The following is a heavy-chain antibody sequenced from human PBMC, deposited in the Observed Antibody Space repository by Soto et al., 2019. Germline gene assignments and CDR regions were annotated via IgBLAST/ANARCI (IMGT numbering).Heavy chain of an antibody. CDR3: ARDRGGDVGQFLFPDGFDL. CDR2: IGGSGGTK. CDR1: GFTFSSYE. J-gene: IGHJ3*01. Sequence: EEQLVESGGGLVQPGGSLRLSCAASGFTFSSYEMNWVRQAPGKGLEWISYIGGSGGTKYTADSVKGRFTISRDNAQNSLYLQMNSLRAEDKAVYYCARDRGGDVGQFLFPDGFDLWGQGTMVTVSS. V-gene: IGHV3-48*03. D-gene: IGHD3-10*01.